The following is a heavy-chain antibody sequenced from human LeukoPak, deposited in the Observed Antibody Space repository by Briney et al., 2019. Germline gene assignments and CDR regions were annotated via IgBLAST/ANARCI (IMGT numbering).Heavy chain of an antibody. CDR1: GGTFNNYA. CDR3: ARVTHTELSTWFDP. D-gene: IGHD5-18*01. CDR2: IIPIFGSS. Sequence: SLKVSCKASGGTFNNYAINWGRHAPGQGLDLMRGIIPIFGSSNYAQKFQGRVTITADESTTTAYMELSSLRSEDTAVYYCARVTHTELSTWFDPWGQGTVVTVSS. V-gene: IGHV1-69*01. J-gene: IGHJ5*02.